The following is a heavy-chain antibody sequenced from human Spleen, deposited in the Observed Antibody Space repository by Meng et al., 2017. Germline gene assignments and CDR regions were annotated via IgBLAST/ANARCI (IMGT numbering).Heavy chain of an antibody. D-gene: IGHD3-10*01. CDR3: ARVRMVRGVTWFDP. CDR2: INPSGGDT. V-gene: IGHV1-46*01. CDR1: GYTFSSYY. Sequence: ASVKVSCKASGYTFSSYYMHWVRQAPGQGLEWMGIINPSGGDTKYAQKFQGRVTMTGDTSISTAYMELSRLRSDNTAVYYCARVRMVRGVTWFDPWGQGTLVTVSS. J-gene: IGHJ5*02.